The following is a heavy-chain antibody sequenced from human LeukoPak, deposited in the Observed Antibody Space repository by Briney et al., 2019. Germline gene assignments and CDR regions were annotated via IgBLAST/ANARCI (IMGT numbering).Heavy chain of an antibody. V-gene: IGHV1-69*13. CDR2: IIPIFGTA. CDR3: AREGSYCSGGSCYYDY. Sequence: SVKVSCKPSGGTFSTSSINWVRQAPGQGLEWMGGIIPIFGTANYAQKFQGRVTITADESTSTAYMELSSLRSEDTAVYYCAREGSYCSGGSCYYDYWGQGTLVTVSS. CDR1: GGTFSTSS. J-gene: IGHJ4*02. D-gene: IGHD2-15*01.